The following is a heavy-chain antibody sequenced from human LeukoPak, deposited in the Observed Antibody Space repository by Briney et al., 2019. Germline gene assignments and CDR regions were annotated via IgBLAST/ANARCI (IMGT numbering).Heavy chain of an antibody. J-gene: IGHJ4*02. D-gene: IGHD3-10*01. CDR1: GGSFSGYY. CDR3: AGGLLTMAHY. CDR2: INHSGST. V-gene: IGHV4-34*01. Sequence: SETLSLTCAVYGGSFSGYYWSWIRQPPGKGLEWIGEINHSGSTNYNPSLKSRVTISVDTSKNQFSLKLSSVTAADTAVYYCAGGLLTMAHYWGQGTLVTVSS.